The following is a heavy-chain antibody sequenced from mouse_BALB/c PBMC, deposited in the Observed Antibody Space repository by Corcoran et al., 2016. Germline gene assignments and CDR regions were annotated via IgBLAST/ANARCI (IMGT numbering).Heavy chain of an antibody. D-gene: IGHD2-1*01. Sequence: EVQLQQSGAELVKPGASVKLSCTASGFNIKDTYMHWVKQRPEQGLEWIGRIDPANGNTKYDPKFQGKATITADTSSNTAYLQLSSLTSEDTAVYYCAREGVSYGNYESWFAYWGQGTLVTVSA. CDR2: IDPANGNT. CDR1: GFNIKDTY. CDR3: AREGVSYGNYESWFAY. V-gene: IGHV14-3*02. J-gene: IGHJ3*01.